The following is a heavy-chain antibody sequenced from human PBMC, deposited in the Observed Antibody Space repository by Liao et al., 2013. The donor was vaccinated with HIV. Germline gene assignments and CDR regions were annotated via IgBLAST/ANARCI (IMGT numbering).Heavy chain of an antibody. Sequence: QVQLQESGPGLVKPSETLSLTCTVSGASISSYYWSWIRQPPGRRLEWIGYISYSRSTDYNPSLKSRVTISVDTSKDQFSLKLSSVTAADTAVYYCAAFWSGHYGTFDIWGQGTMVTVSS. CDR1: GASISSYY. CDR2: ISYSRST. J-gene: IGHJ3*02. V-gene: IGHV4-59*01. CDR3: AAFWSGHYGTFDI. D-gene: IGHD3-3*01.